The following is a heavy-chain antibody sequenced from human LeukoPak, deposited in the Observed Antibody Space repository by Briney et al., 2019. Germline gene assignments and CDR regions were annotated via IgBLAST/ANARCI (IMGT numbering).Heavy chain of an antibody. Sequence: AGGSLRLSCAASGFTFDDYGMSWVRQAPGKGLEWVSGINWNGGSTSYADSVKGRFTISRDNAKNSLYLQMNSLRAEDTALYYCARDKYVTDTAMVGPIFDYWGQGTLVTVSS. D-gene: IGHD5-18*01. J-gene: IGHJ4*02. CDR3: ARDKYVTDTAMVGPIFDY. CDR1: GFTFDDYG. V-gene: IGHV3-20*04. CDR2: INWNGGST.